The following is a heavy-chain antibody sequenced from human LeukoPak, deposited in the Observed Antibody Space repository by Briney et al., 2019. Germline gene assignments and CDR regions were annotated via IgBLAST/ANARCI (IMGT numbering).Heavy chain of an antibody. J-gene: IGHJ4*02. CDR1: GFTFSSYS. Sequence: GGSLRLSCAASGFTFSSYSMNWVRQAPGKGLEWVSSISSSSSYIYYANSVKGRFTISRDNAKNTLYLQMDSLRAEDTAVYYCARTDIAVAGTVDYWGQGTLVTVSS. D-gene: IGHD6-19*01. CDR2: ISSSSSYI. V-gene: IGHV3-21*01. CDR3: ARTDIAVAGTVDY.